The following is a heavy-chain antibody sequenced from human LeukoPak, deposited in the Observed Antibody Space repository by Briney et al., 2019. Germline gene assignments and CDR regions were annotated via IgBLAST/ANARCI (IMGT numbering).Heavy chain of an antibody. J-gene: IGHJ4*02. D-gene: IGHD6-19*01. CDR3: AKSPANWYSRGWDSFDS. Sequence: SGTLSLTCTVSGGSFSRDSYNGIWLRQPPGKGLEWLGYSCYSGSSSYNHALKSRVTRSEDMSKFQFSLRLTSVTAADTAVYYCAKSPANWYSRGWDSFDSGGEGTLVTVSS. CDR1: GGSFSRDSYN. V-gene: IGHV4-61*01. CDR2: SCYSGSS.